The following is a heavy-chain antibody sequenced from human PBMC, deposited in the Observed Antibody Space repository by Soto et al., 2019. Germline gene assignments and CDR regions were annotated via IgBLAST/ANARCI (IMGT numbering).Heavy chain of an antibody. CDR1: GGSISSGDYY. CDR3: ARDLVVPAARRGYYYYYGMDV. V-gene: IGHV4-30-4*01. J-gene: IGHJ6*02. Sequence: SETLSLTCTVSGGSISSGDYYWSWTRQPPGKGLEWIGYIYYSGSTYYNPSLKSRVTMSVDTSKNQFSLKLSSVTAADTAVYYCARDLVVPAARRGYYYYYGMDVWGQGTTVTVSS. CDR2: IYYSGST. D-gene: IGHD2-2*01.